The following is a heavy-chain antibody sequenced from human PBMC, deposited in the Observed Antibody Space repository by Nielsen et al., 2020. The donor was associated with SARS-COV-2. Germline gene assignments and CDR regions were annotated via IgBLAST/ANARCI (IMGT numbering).Heavy chain of an antibody. CDR3: ARRSRYFDRLPLDYYYYYGMDV. D-gene: IGHD3-9*01. V-gene: IGHV1-69*13. CDR2: IIPIFGTA. J-gene: IGHJ6*02. Sequence: SVKVSCKASGGTFSSYAISWVRQAPGQGLEWMGGIIPIFGTANYAQKFQGRVTITADESTSTAYMELSSLRSEDTAVYYCARRSRYFDRLPLDYYYYYGMDVWGQGTTVTVSS. CDR1: GGTFSSYA.